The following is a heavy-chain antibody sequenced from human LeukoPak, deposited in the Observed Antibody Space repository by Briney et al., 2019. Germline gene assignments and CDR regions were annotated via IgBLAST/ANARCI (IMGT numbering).Heavy chain of an antibody. J-gene: IGHJ6*03. V-gene: IGHV4-34*01. Sequence: PSETLSLTCAVYGGSFSGYYWSWIRQPPGKGLEWIGEINHSGSTNYNPSLKSRVTISVDTSKNQFSLKLSSVTAADTAVYYCARVKSSSTRVYYYYKDVWGKGTTVTVSS. CDR1: GGSFSGYY. D-gene: IGHD2-2*01. CDR3: ARVKSSSTRVYYYYKDV. CDR2: INHSGST.